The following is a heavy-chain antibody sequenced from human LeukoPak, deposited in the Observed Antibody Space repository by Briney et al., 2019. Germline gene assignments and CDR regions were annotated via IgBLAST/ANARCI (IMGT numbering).Heavy chain of an antibody. CDR1: GFTFSSYA. Sequence: SGGSLRLSCAASGFTFSSYAMSWVRQAPGKGLEWVSAISGSGGSTYYADSVKGRFTISRDNSKNTLYLQMNSLRAEDTAVYYCAKDGEDFGVVTGRMDVWGKGTTATVSS. D-gene: IGHD3-3*01. J-gene: IGHJ6*04. CDR2: ISGSGGST. CDR3: AKDGEDFGVVTGRMDV. V-gene: IGHV3-23*01.